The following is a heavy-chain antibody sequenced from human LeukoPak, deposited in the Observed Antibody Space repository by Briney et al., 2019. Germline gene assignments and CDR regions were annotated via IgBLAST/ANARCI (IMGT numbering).Heavy chain of an antibody. V-gene: IGHV5-51*01. CDR2: IYPGDSDT. Sequence: GESLKISCKGSGYSFSNYWIGWVRQMPGKGLEWMGIIYPGDSDTRYSPSFQGQVTISADKSISTAYLQWSSLKASDTAMYYCARHPSVAAIPDYYYYGMDVWGQGTTVTVSS. D-gene: IGHD6-19*01. CDR1: GYSFSNYW. J-gene: IGHJ6*02. CDR3: ARHPSVAAIPDYYYYGMDV.